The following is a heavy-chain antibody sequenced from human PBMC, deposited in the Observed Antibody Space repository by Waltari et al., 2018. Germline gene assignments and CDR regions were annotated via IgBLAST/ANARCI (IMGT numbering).Heavy chain of an antibody. Sequence: QVQLQQWGAGLLKPSETLSLTCAVYGGSFSGYYWSWIRQPPGKGLEWIGEINHSGNTNYNPSLKSRFTISVDTSKNQFSLKLSSVTAADTAVYYCARGKGFGGVIVKQDYYFDYWGQGTLVTVSS. CDR3: ARGKGFGGVIVKQDYYFDY. V-gene: IGHV4-34*01. D-gene: IGHD3-16*02. CDR2: INHSGNT. J-gene: IGHJ4*02. CDR1: GGSFSGYY.